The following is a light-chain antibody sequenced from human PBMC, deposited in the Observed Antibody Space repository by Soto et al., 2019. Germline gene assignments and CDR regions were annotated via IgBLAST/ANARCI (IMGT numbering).Light chain of an antibody. V-gene: IGKV1-39*01. Sequence: LSASVGDRVTITCRASQSISSYLNWYQQKPGKAPKLLIYAASSLQSGVPSRFSGSGSGTDFTLTISCLQSEDFATYYCQQYYSYPWTFGQGTKVDIK. J-gene: IGKJ1*01. CDR2: AAS. CDR1: QSISSY. CDR3: QQYYSYPWT.